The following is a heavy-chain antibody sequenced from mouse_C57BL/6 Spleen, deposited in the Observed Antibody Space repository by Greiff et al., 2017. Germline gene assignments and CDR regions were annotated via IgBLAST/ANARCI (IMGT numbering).Heavy chain of an antibody. V-gene: IGHV5-17*01. CDR3: ASPETKRYFEY. CDR1: GFTFSDYG. D-gene: IGHD1-3*01. J-gene: IGHJ2*01. CDR2: ISSGSSTI. Sequence: EVQLVESGGCLVKPGGSLKLSCAASGFTFSDYGMHWVRPAPEKGLEWVAYISSGSSTIYSADTVKGRFTISRDTAKHTLFLQMPSLRLEDRAMNYGASPETKRYFEYGGQATTRTVSS.